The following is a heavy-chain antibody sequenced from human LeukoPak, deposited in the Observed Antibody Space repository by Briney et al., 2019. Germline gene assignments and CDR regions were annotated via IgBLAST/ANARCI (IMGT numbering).Heavy chain of an antibody. CDR1: GGTFSSYA. Sequence: SVKVSCKASGGTFSSYAITWVRQAPGQGLEWMGGIIPIFGTANYAQKFQGRVTITADESTSTAYMELSSLRSEDTAVYYCARLPGYGDSRGRVDYWGQGTLVTVSS. CDR2: IIPIFGTA. V-gene: IGHV1-69*13. CDR3: ARLPGYGDSRGRVDY. J-gene: IGHJ4*02. D-gene: IGHD4-17*01.